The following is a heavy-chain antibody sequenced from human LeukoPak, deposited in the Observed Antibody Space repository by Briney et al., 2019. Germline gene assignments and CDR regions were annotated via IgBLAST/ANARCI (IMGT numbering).Heavy chain of an antibody. CDR2: IHNDGST. D-gene: IGHD3-3*02. V-gene: IGHV3-53*01. CDR1: GFIVSSNY. J-gene: IGHJ4*02. Sequence: PGGSLRLSCAASGFIVSSNYMTWVRQAPGEGLEWVSVIHNDGSTYYTDPVRGRFTISRDNSKNTLYLQMNSLRVEDTAVYYCASLARDYWGQGTLVTVSS. CDR3: ASLARDY.